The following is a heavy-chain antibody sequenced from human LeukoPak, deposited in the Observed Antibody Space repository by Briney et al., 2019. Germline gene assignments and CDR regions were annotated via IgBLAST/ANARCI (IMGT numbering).Heavy chain of an antibody. J-gene: IGHJ5*02. CDR2: INSDGSSI. CDR1: GFTFSSYA. CDR3: ARVNDILTGYYLGGAFDP. D-gene: IGHD3-9*01. Sequence: GGSLRLSCSASGFTFSSYAMHWVRQAPGKGLVWVSRINSDGSSIRYADSVKGRFTISRDNAKNTLYLQMNSLRAEDTAVYYCARVNDILTGYYLGGAFDPWGQGTLVTVSS. V-gene: IGHV3-74*01.